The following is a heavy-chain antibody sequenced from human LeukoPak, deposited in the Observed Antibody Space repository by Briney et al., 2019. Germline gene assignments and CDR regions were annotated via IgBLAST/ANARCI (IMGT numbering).Heavy chain of an antibody. J-gene: IGHJ6*02. V-gene: IGHV1-69*04. Sequence: SVKVSCKASGGTFSSYAISWVRQAPGQGLDWMGRIIPIVGIANYAQKFQGRVTITADKSTSTAYMELSSLRSEDTAVYYCARVYCSSTSCASHYYGMDVWGQGTTVTVSS. CDR3: ARVYCSSTSCASHYYGMDV. CDR2: IIPIVGIA. CDR1: GGTFSSYA. D-gene: IGHD2-2*01.